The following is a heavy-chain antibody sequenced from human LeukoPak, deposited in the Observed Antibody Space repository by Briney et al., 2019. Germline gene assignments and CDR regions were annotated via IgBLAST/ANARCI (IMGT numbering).Heavy chain of an antibody. J-gene: IGHJ4*02. CDR3: ARVNTVMATFDY. Sequence: SETLSLTCTVSGSSISSSYYGAWIRQPPGKGLEWIATISHSGSTYYDPSLKSRVTISADTSQNQHSLRLNSVTVADTAVYYCARVNTVMATFDYWGQGTPVTVSS. CDR2: ISHSGST. V-gene: IGHV4-38-2*02. D-gene: IGHD5-24*01. CDR1: GSSISSSYY.